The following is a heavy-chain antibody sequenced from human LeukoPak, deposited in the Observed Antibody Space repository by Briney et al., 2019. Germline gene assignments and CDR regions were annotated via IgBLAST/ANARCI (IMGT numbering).Heavy chain of an antibody. Sequence: ASVKVSCKASGYTFTSYDINWARQATGQGLEWMGWMNPNSGNTGYAQKFQGRVTMTRNTSISTAYMELSSLRSEDTAVYYCARSGLRYFDRNYYMDVWGKGTTVTVSS. CDR1: GYTFTSYD. V-gene: IGHV1-8*01. D-gene: IGHD3-9*01. CDR3: ARSGLRYFDRNYYMDV. CDR2: MNPNSGNT. J-gene: IGHJ6*03.